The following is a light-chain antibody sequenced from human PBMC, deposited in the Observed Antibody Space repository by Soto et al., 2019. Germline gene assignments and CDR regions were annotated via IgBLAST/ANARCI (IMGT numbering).Light chain of an antibody. CDR2: VAS. CDR3: QQSSSTPQT. CDR1: QSIGSY. Sequence: DIQMTQSPSSLSASVGDRVTITCRASQSIGSYLSWYQQKPGKAPKLLINVASTLQSGVPSRFNGSGSGTDFTLAISSLQPEDFETYYCQQSSSTPQTFGGGTKVDI. J-gene: IGKJ4*01. V-gene: IGKV1-39*01.